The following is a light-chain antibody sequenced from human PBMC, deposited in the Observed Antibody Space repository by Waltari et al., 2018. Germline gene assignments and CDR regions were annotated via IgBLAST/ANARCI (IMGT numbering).Light chain of an antibody. CDR2: QDS. Sequence: SYELTQPPSVSVSPGQTASIPCSGDKLGDKYACWYQQKPGQSPVLVIYQDSKRPSGIPERFSGSNSGNTATLTISGTQAMDEADYYCQAWDSSPYVVFGGGTKLTVL. V-gene: IGLV3-1*01. CDR3: QAWDSSPYVV. J-gene: IGLJ2*01. CDR1: KLGDKY.